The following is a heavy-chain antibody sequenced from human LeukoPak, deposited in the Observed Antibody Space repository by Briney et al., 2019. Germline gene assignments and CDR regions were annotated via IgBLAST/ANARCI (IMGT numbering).Heavy chain of an antibody. Sequence: SETLSLTCSVSGSSIGTTHSWGWIRQPPGKGLEWIGTIYHRGNTYYSSSLKSRVSIWIDTSKNQFSLNLESVTAADTAVYYCARFSPRAIGNYLDLWGQGTLVTVSS. CDR2: IYHRGNT. V-gene: IGHV4-38-2*02. D-gene: IGHD3-22*01. J-gene: IGHJ4*02. CDR1: GSSIGTTHS. CDR3: ARFSPRAIGNYLDL.